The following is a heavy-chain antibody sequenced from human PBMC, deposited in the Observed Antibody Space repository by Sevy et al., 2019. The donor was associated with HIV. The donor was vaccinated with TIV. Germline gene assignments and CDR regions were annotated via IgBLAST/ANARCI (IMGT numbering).Heavy chain of an antibody. CDR3: VRRGVDSSGYYYVSYFDY. Sequence: GGSLRLSCSASGFTFNSYAMHWVRQAPGKGLEYVSAIGSNGGSTYYADSVKGRFIISRDNSKNTLYLQMSSLRAEDTAVYYCVRRGVDSSGYYYVSYFDYWGQGTLVTVSS. V-gene: IGHV3-64D*06. CDR1: GFTFNSYA. J-gene: IGHJ4*02. CDR2: IGSNGGST. D-gene: IGHD3-22*01.